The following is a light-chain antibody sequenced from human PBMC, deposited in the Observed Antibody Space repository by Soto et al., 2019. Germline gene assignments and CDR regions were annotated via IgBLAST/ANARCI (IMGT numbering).Light chain of an antibody. Sequence: QSALTQPASVSGSPGQSITISCTGTSSDVGSYNLVSWYQHHPGKAPKLMIYEGSKRPSGVSNRFSGSKSGNTASLTISGLQAEDAADYYFCSYAVSSTLVFGGGTEVTVL. CDR1: SSDVGSYNL. J-gene: IGLJ2*01. CDR3: CSYAVSSTLV. CDR2: EGS. V-gene: IGLV2-23*01.